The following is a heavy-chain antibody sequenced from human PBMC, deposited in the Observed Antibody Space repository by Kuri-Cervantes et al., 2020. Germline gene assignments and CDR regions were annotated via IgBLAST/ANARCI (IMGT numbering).Heavy chain of an antibody. V-gene: IGHV3-9*01. J-gene: IGHJ4*02. CDR1: GFTFDDYA. CDR3: TTDPPLYNQWLVPTKYYFDY. Sequence: SLKISCAASGFTFDDYAMHWVRQAPGKGLEWVSGISRSSSDIGYADSVKGRFTISRDNAKKSLYLQMNSLRAEDTALYYCTTDPPLYNQWLVPTKYYFDYWGQGTLVTVSS. D-gene: IGHD6-19*01. CDR2: ISRSSSDI.